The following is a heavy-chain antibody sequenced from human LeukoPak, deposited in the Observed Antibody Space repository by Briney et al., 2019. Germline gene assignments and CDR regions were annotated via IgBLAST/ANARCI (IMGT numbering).Heavy chain of an antibody. Sequence: SETLSPTCTVSDGSISSSNYYWAWIRQPPGKGLEWIANIFYTGNTYYNPSLKSRVTISIDTSKNQFSLRLNSVTATDTAVYYCARLNKPGWFDPWGQGTLVTVSS. J-gene: IGHJ5*02. V-gene: IGHV4-39*01. CDR3: ARLNKPGWFDP. CDR1: DGSISSSNYY. D-gene: IGHD1-14*01. CDR2: IFYTGNT.